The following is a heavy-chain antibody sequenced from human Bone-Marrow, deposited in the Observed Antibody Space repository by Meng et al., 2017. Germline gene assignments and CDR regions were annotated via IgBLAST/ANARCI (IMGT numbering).Heavy chain of an antibody. Sequence: GESPKISCAASGFTFSRDWMSWVRQAPGKGLEWVANIKQDGSEKYYVGSLKGRFTISRDNAKNSLYLEMNSLRAEDTAVYYCARGRRRPGDFDIWGPGTMVTVSS. CDR1: GFTFSRDW. J-gene: IGHJ3*02. CDR2: IKQDGSEK. V-gene: IGHV3-7*01. D-gene: IGHD2-21*01. CDR3: ARGRRRPGDFDI.